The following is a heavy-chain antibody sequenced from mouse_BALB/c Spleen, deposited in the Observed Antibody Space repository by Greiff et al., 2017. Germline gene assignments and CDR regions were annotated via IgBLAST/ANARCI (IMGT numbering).Heavy chain of an antibody. Sequence: EVKLVESGAELVRPGALVKLSCKASGFNIKDYYMHWVKQRPEQGLEWIGWIDPENGNTIYDPKFQGKASITADTSSNTAYLQLSSLTSEDTAVYYCASRSTMITGGGSPFLYWGQGTTLTVSS. V-gene: IGHV14-1*02. CDR2: IDPENGNT. CDR1: GFNIKDYY. J-gene: IGHJ2*01. CDR3: ASRSTMITGGGSPFLY. D-gene: IGHD2-4*01.